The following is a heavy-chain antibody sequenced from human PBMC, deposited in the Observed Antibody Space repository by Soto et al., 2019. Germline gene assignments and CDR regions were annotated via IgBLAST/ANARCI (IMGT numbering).Heavy chain of an antibody. CDR2: IYYSGRT. Sequence: SETLSLTCTVSGGSINTYYWSWIRQPPGKALEWIGYIYYSGRTNYNPSLKSRVTMSLDTSKNQFSLKLSSVTAADTAVYYCARYAGSRRFDYWGKGNLVTVSS. D-gene: IGHD2-2*01. CDR3: ARYAGSRRFDY. V-gene: IGHV4-59*01. J-gene: IGHJ4*02. CDR1: GGSINTYY.